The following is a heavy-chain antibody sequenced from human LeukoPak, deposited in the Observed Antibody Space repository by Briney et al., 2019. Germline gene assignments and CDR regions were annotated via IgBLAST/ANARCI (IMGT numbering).Heavy chain of an antibody. J-gene: IGHJ4*02. Sequence: GGALRLSCAASGFTFSSYDMTWVRQAPGRGLEWVSSISSSSSYIYYADSVKGRFTISRDNAKNSLYLQMNSLRAEDTAVYYCARGSVKAVAEDYWGQGTLVTVSS. CDR3: ARGSVKAVAEDY. CDR2: ISSSSSYI. D-gene: IGHD6-19*01. V-gene: IGHV3-21*01. CDR1: GFTFSSYD.